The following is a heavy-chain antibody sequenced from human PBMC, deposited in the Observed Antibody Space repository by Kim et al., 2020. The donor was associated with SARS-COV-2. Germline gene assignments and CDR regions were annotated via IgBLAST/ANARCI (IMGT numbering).Heavy chain of an antibody. Sequence: SETLSLTCTVSGGSISSYYWSWIRQPPGKGLEWIGYIYYSGSTNYNPSLKSRVTISVDTSKNQFSLKLSSVTAADTAVYYCARLTPHGDYGDHWYFDLWGRGTLVTVSS. CDR2: IYYSGST. D-gene: IGHD4-17*01. CDR1: GGSISSYY. V-gene: IGHV4-59*08. CDR3: ARLTPHGDYGDHWYFDL. J-gene: IGHJ2*01.